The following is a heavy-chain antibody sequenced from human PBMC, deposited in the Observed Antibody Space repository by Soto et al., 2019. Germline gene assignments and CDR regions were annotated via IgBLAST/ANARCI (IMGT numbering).Heavy chain of an antibody. J-gene: IGHJ6*02. V-gene: IGHV3-74*01. Sequence: EVQLVESGGGLVQPGGSLRLSCAASGFTFSSYWMHLVRQAPGKGLVWVSRVNSDGTTTNYAYSVKGRFTLSRDNARNRVYLQINSLSAEDTAVYYCVRDGYPAWVYGVDVWGQGTTVTVSS. CDR3: VRDGYPAWVYGVDV. D-gene: IGHD1-1*01. CDR1: GFTFSSYW. CDR2: VNSDGTTT.